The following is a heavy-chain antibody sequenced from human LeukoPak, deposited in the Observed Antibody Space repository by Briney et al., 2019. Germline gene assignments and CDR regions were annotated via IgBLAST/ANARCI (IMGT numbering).Heavy chain of an antibody. Sequence: SETLSLTCTVSGGSISSYYWGWIRQPPGKGLEWIGSIYYSGSTYYNPSLKSRVTISVDTSKNQFSLKLSSVTAADTAVYYCARELTYYYDSSGSNHYYYYGMDVWGQGTTVTVSS. V-gene: IGHV4-39*07. D-gene: IGHD3-22*01. CDR2: IYYSGST. CDR1: GGSISSYY. CDR3: ARELTYYYDSSGSNHYYYYGMDV. J-gene: IGHJ6*02.